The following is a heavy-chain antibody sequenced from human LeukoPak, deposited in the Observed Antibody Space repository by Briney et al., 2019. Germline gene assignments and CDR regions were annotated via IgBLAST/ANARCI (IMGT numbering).Heavy chain of an antibody. J-gene: IGHJ4*02. V-gene: IGHV3-7*01. Sequence: GGSLRLSCAVSGFTFSNYWMSWVRQAPGEGLEWVASIKPDGSAIPSVDSLKGRFTISRDNVKKSLYLQMSSLRVEDTAVYYCARDLAGRAFDYWGQGTLVTVSS. CDR3: ARDLAGRAFDY. D-gene: IGHD1-1*01. CDR2: IKPDGSAI. CDR1: GFTFSNYW.